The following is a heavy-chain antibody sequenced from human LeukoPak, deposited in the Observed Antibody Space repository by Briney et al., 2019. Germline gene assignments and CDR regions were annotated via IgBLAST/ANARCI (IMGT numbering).Heavy chain of an antibody. V-gene: IGHV4-39*01. CDR3: ASLRERSYYARGFDY. D-gene: IGHD1-26*01. CDR1: GGSISSSSYY. Sequence: LSETLSLTCTVSGGSISSSSYYWGWIRQTPGKGLEWIGSIYYSGSTFYSPSLKSRVTISVDTSKNQFSLKLTSVTAADTAVYYCASLRERSYYARGFDYWGQGTLVTVSS. J-gene: IGHJ4*02. CDR2: IYYSGST.